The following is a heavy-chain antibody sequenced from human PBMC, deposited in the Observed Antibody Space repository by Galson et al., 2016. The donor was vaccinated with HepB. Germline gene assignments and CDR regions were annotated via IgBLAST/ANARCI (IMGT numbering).Heavy chain of an antibody. D-gene: IGHD6-13*01. CDR1: GFSFSSYV. V-gene: IGHV3-23*01. Sequence: SLRLSCAASGFSFSSYVMSWVRQSPGKGLDWVSGISGSPVTTYYADPVRGSFTISRGDSKKMLYPQMNSRTVEDAALYYCTKDRGGGSSWYLGYSWGQGTLVTVSS. CDR3: TKDRGGGSSWYLGYS. CDR2: ISGSPVTT. J-gene: IGHJ4*02.